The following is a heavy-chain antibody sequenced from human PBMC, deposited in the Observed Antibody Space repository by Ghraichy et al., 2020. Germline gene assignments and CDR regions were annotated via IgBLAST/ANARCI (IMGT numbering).Heavy chain of an antibody. CDR2: IYYSGST. CDR1: GDSVSSASSY. J-gene: IGHJ2*01. Sequence: SETLSLTCTVSGDSVSSASSYWSWIRQPPGKGLEWIGYIYYSGSTNYNPSLKSRVTISVDMSKNLFSLNLSSVTAADTAVYYCARDKALGDYYGSGSYREHWYFDLWGRGTLVTVSS. CDR3: ARDKALGDYYGSGSYREHWYFDL. D-gene: IGHD3-10*01. V-gene: IGHV4-61*01.